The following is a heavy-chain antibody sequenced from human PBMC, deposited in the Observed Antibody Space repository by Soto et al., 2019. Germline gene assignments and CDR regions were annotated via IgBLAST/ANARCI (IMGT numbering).Heavy chain of an antibody. J-gene: IGHJ4*02. CDR3: GRLDLWSGYLLDY. D-gene: IGHD3-3*01. Sequence: GGSLRLSCAASQFTFRTYWMSWVRQAPGKGLEWVANIKQDGSEKKYVDSVKGRFTISRDNAKNSLYLQMNSLRAEDTAVYYCGRLDLWSGYLLDYWGQGTLVTVSS. V-gene: IGHV3-7*01. CDR2: IKQDGSEK. CDR1: QFTFRTYW.